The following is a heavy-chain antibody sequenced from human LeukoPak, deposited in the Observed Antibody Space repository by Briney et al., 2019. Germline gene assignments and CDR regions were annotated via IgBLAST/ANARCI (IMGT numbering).Heavy chain of an antibody. V-gene: IGHV3-43*01. CDR2: VSWDGGTT. D-gene: IGHD3-22*01. Sequence: PGGSLRLSCEASGFTFDDYPMHWVRQSPGKGLEWVSLVSWDGGTTYYADSVRGRFTISRDNSKNSLYLQMNSLRTEDTALYYCAKDRGYYYDSSAYGSYFDYWGQGTLVTVSS. J-gene: IGHJ4*02. CDR1: GFTFDDYP. CDR3: AKDRGYYYDSSAYGSYFDY.